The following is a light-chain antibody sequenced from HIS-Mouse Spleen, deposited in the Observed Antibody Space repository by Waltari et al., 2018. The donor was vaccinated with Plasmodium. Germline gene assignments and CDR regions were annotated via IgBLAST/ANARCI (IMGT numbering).Light chain of an antibody. V-gene: IGKV1-9*01. CDR2: AAS. J-gene: IGKJ2*01. CDR3: QQLNSYPYT. Sequence: DIQLTQSPSFMSASVGDRVTIPCRASQGISSYLAWYQQNPGKAPKLLIYAASTLQSGVPSRFSGSGSGTEFTLTISSLQPEDFATYYCQQLNSYPYTFGQGTKLEIK. CDR1: QGISSY.